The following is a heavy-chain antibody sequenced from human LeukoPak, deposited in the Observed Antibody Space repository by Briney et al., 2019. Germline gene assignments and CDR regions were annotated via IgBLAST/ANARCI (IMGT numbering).Heavy chain of an antibody. D-gene: IGHD2-2*01. CDR1: GYTFTKYR. J-gene: IGHJ2*01. CDR3: ARQPGMTAKSWYFDL. Sequence: GESLKISCEGSGYTFTKYRIGWVRQMPGKGLEWMGIIHPGDSHTWYSPSFQGQVTISADKSISMAYLQWSSLKASDTAMYFCARQPGMTAKSWYFDLWGRGTLVTVSS. V-gene: IGHV5-51*01. CDR2: IHPGDSHT.